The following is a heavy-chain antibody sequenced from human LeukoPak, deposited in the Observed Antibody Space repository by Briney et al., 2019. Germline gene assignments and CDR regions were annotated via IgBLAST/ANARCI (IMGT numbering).Heavy chain of an antibody. V-gene: IGHV3-48*04. D-gene: IGHD2-2*01. CDR2: ISSSSSTI. Sequence: PGGSLRVSCAASGFTCSSYSMNWVRQAPEKGLEWVSYISSSSSTIYYADSVKGRFTISRDNAKNSLYLQINSLRAEDTAVYYCAREDKPAATTMFDYWGQGTLVTVSS. J-gene: IGHJ4*02. CDR3: AREDKPAATTMFDY. CDR1: GFTCSSYS.